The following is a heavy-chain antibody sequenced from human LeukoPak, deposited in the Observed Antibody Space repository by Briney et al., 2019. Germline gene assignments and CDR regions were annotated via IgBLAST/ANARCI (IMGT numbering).Heavy chain of an antibody. V-gene: IGHV1-18*01. CDR3: ARGFYYGSGGVSWFDP. D-gene: IGHD3-10*01. J-gene: IGHJ5*02. CDR1: GYTFTTYG. Sequence: ASAKVSCKASGYTFTTYGINWMRQAPGQGLEWMGWISAYNGNTNYAQKLQSRVTMTTDTSKSTAYMELSRLRSDDTAVYYCARGFYYGSGGVSWFDPWGQGTLVTVSS. CDR2: ISAYNGNT.